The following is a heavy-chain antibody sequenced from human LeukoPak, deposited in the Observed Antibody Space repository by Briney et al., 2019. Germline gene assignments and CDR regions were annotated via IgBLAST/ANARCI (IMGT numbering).Heavy chain of an antibody. J-gene: IGHJ4*02. D-gene: IGHD3-22*01. CDR2: INHSGST. V-gene: IGHV4-34*01. CDR3: ARREYYYDSSGYYYDYFDY. Sequence: SETLSLTCAVYGGSFSGYYWSWIRQPPGKGLEWIGEINHSGSTNYNPSLKSRVTISVDTSKNQFSPKLSSVTAADTAVYYCARREYYYDSSGYYYDYFDYWGQGTLVTVSS. CDR1: GGSFSGYY.